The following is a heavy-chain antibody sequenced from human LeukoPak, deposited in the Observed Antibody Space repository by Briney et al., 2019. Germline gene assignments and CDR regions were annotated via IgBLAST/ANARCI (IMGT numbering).Heavy chain of an antibody. CDR3: GKDLVVTTVYYFYYGMDV. V-gene: IGHV3-30*18. D-gene: IGHD2/OR15-2a*01. Sequence: GGSLRLSCAASGFTFSSYGMHWVRQAPGKGLEWVAAISYDGSNKYYADSVKGRFTISRDNSKNTLYLQMNSLRAEDTAVYYCGKDLVVTTVYYFYYGMDVRGQGTTVTVSS. J-gene: IGHJ6*02. CDR1: GFTFSSYG. CDR2: ISYDGSNK.